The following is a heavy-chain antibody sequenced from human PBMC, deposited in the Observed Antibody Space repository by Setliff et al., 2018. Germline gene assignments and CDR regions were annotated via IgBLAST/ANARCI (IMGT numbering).Heavy chain of an antibody. CDR2: IWYDGSNK. D-gene: IGHD2-21*02. Sequence: GGSLRLSCAASGFTFSSYGMHWVRQAPGKGLEWVAVIWYDGSNKYYADSVKGRFTISRDSSKNTLYLQMNSLRAEDTAVYYCARNWATAQHYYYGMDVWGQGTTVTVSS. J-gene: IGHJ6*02. CDR1: GFTFSSYG. V-gene: IGHV3-33*01. CDR3: ARNWATAQHYYYGMDV.